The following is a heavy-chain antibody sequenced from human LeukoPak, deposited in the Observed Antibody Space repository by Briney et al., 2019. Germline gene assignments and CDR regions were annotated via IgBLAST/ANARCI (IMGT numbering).Heavy chain of an antibody. V-gene: IGHV3-21*01. J-gene: IGHJ4*02. CDR2: IGGSSGST. D-gene: IGHD2-2*03. CDR3: ARDYGYCSSTSCYQFDY. CDR1: GFTFNNFV. Sequence: GGSLRLSCAASGFTFNNFVMTWVRQAPGKGLEWVSTIGGSSGSTHYADSVKGRFTISRDNAKNSLYLQMNSLRAEDTAVYYCARDYGYCSSTSCYQFDYWGQGTLVTVSS.